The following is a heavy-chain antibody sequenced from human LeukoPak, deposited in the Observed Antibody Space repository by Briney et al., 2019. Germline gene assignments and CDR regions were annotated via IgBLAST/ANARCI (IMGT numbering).Heavy chain of an antibody. D-gene: IGHD3-3*01. J-gene: IGHJ4*02. Sequence: GGSLRLSCAASGFTFSSYAMSWVRQAPGKGLEWVSAISGSGGSTYYADSVKGRFTISRDNSKNTLYLQMNSLRAEDTAVYYCAKDVAVLPTIYDFWSGYYSDYWGQGTLVTVSS. CDR3: AKDVAVLPTIYDFWSGYYSDY. CDR1: GFTFSSYA. V-gene: IGHV3-23*01. CDR2: ISGSGGST.